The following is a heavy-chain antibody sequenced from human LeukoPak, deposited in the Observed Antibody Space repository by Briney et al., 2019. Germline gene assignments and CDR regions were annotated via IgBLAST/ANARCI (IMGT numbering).Heavy chain of an antibody. V-gene: IGHV3-9*01. CDR3: AKASSHRRQAPFAY. Sequence: RGGSLPPSCAASGVPFEDYAMHWVPQAPGKGLGGVSGISWNSGSIGYADSVKGRFTIYRDNAKNSLYLQMNSLRAEDTALYYRAKASSHRRQAPFAYWGQGTLVTVSS. J-gene: IGHJ4*02. CDR1: GVPFEDYA. CDR2: ISWNSGSI.